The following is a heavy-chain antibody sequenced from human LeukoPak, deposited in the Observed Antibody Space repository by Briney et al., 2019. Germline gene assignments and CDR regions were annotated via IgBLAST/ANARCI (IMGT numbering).Heavy chain of an antibody. CDR2: ITASGGNT. CDR3: ARGGSSRPDY. Sequence: PGGSLRLSCAASGFTFSSYAMNWVRQAPGKGLEWVSGITASGGNTYYADSVKGRFTISRDNSNNMVYLQMNSLRAEDTAVYYCARGGSSRPDYWGQGTLVTVSS. CDR1: GFTFSSYA. V-gene: IGHV3-23*01. J-gene: IGHJ4*02.